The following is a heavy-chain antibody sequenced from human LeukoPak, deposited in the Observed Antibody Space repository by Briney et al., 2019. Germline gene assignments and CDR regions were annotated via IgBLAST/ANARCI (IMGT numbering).Heavy chain of an antibody. Sequence: GGSLRLSCAASGFTFSSYGMHWVRQAPGKGLEWVAIISYDGNDKYYTDSVKGRFTISRDKSKNTLYLQMNSLRAEDTAVYYCARDRDTAMGLWGQGTLVTVSS. V-gene: IGHV3-30*19. J-gene: IGHJ4*02. CDR2: ISYDGNDK. CDR1: GFTFSSYG. D-gene: IGHD5-18*01. CDR3: ARDRDTAMGL.